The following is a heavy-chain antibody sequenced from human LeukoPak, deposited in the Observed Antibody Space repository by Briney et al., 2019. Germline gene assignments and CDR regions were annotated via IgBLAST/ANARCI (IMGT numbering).Heavy chain of an antibody. D-gene: IGHD6-13*01. J-gene: IGHJ4*02. CDR3: ARVSAAGFPFDY. CDR1: GGSISSYY. Sequence: SETLSLTCTVSGGSISSYYWSLIRQPAGKGLEWIGRIYTSGSTNYNPSLKSRVTMSVDTSKNQFSLKLSSVTAADTAVYYCARVSAAGFPFDYWGQGTLVTVSS. CDR2: IYTSGST. V-gene: IGHV4-4*07.